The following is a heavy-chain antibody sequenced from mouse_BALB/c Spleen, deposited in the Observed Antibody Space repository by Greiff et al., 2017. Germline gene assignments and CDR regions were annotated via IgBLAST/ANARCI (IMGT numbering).Heavy chain of an antibody. CDR2: IDPSDSYT. J-gene: IGHJ3*01. Sequence: VQLKQSGAGLVQPGASVKMSCKASGYTFTSYWMHWVRQRPGQGLEWIGVIDPSDSYTSYNHKFKGKATFTVDTSSITAYMQLSSLTSEDTAFYYSTLIHLYGYGFAYWGQGTLVTVSA. CDR3: TLIHLYGYGFAY. D-gene: IGHD1-2*01. CDR1: GYTFTSYW. V-gene: IGHV1S127*01.